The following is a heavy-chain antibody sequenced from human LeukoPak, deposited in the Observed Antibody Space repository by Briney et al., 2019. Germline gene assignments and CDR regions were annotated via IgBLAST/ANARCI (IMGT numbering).Heavy chain of an antibody. V-gene: IGHV4-4*07. CDR3: ARPSFGYSSGWYLKPGYYFDY. D-gene: IGHD6-19*01. CDR1: GGSISGYY. CDR2: IYTNVIT. J-gene: IGHJ4*02. Sequence: SETLSLTCIVSGGSISGYYWNWIRQPAGKGLEWIGRIYTNVITNYNPSLKSRVTMSVDTSKNQFSLKLSSVTAADTAVYYCARPSFGYSSGWYLKPGYYFDYWGQGTLVTVSS.